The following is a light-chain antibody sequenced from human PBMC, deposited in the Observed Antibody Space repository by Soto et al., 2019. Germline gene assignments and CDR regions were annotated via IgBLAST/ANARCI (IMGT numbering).Light chain of an antibody. CDR3: ATWDDSLNVV. Sequence: QSVLTQSPSASGTPGQRVSISCSGSTFNIGTNTVSWYQNVPGTAPKLLIYSNDQRPSAVPGRFSGSKSGTSASLAISGLLSEDEADYYCATWDDSLNVVFGGGTKLTVL. V-gene: IGLV1-44*01. J-gene: IGLJ2*01. CDR1: TFNIGTNT. CDR2: SND.